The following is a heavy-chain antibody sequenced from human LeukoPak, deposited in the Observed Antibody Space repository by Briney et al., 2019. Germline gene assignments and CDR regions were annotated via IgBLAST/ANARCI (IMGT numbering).Heavy chain of an antibody. CDR2: ISYDGSNK. V-gene: IGHV3-30*18. CDR1: GFTFSSYG. J-gene: IGHJ6*02. Sequence: TGGSLRLSCAASGFTFSSYGMHWVRQAPGKGLEWVAVISYDGSNKYYADSVKGRFTISRDNSKNTLYLQMNSLRAEDTAVYYCAKVMGYYCSGGSRQYYYYYGMDVWGQGTTVTVSS. CDR3: AKVMGYYCSGGSRQYYYYYGMDV. D-gene: IGHD2-15*01.